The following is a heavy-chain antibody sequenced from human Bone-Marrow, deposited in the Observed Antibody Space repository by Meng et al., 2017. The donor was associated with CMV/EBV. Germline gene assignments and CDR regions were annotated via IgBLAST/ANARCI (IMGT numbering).Heavy chain of an antibody. J-gene: IGHJ4*02. CDR3: ARGVVGATDY. Sequence: SETLSLTCAVYGGSFSGYYWSWIRQPPGKGLEWIGEINHSGSTNYNPSLKSRVTISVDTSKNQFSLKLSSVTAADTAVYYCARGVVGATDYWGQGTLVTVSP. V-gene: IGHV4-34*01. CDR1: GGSFSGYY. CDR2: INHSGST. D-gene: IGHD1-26*01.